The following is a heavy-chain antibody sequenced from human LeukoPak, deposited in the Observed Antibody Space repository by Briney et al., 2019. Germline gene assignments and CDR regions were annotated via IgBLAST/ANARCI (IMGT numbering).Heavy chain of an antibody. Sequence: GRSLRLSCAASGFTFSTYSMNWVRQAPGKGLEWVSSISSSSTYIYYADSVKGRFTISRDNAKNSLSLQMNSLTAEDTAVYYCARVNPQRPDCSSTSCFVDAFDIWGQGTMVTVSS. CDR2: ISSSSTYI. V-gene: IGHV3-21*01. D-gene: IGHD2-2*01. J-gene: IGHJ3*02. CDR3: ARVNPQRPDCSSTSCFVDAFDI. CDR1: GFTFSTYS.